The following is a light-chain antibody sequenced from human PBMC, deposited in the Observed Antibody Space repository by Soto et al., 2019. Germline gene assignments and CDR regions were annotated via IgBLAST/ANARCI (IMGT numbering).Light chain of an antibody. CDR3: QQYNKWIQT. CDR2: AXS. V-gene: IGKV3-15*01. J-gene: IGKJ1*01. CDR1: QSFRIN. Sequence: EVFLTPSVGTLSVSTGERATVPXRASQSFRINLAWYQQKPGXAPRXXXYAXSTRESGIPARLSGSGSGTEFTLTISSLQSEDFAAYYCQQYNKWIQTFGQGTKVDIK.